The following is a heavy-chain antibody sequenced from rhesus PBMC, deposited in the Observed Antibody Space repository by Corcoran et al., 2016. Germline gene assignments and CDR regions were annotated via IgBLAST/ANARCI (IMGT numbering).Heavy chain of an antibody. V-gene: IGHV4S14*01. CDR3: ARGGVGSFYDGFDY. Sequence: QVQLQESGTGLVKPSETLSLTCAVSGYSISRGYYWGWLRQPPGTGLEWIGSISGSGGSNFLNPSLKSRVTLSVDTSKNQFSLKLSSVTAADTAVYYCARGGVGSFYDGFDYWGQGVLVTVSS. CDR2: ISGSGGSN. J-gene: IGHJ4*01. D-gene: IGHD3-16*01. CDR1: GYSISRGYY.